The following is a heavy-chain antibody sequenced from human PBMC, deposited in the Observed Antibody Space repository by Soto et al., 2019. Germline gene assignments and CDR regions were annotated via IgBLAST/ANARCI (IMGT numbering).Heavy chain of an antibody. CDR2: MYCRGRT. Sequence: SQTLSLTCSVSSGSISSGGYYWPWSSQHAGKGLDWLGYMYCRGRTYYNPSLKSRVTISVDTSKIQFSLKLSSVTAADTAVYYCARDLWIHMGRGVRYYYYYGMDVWGQGTTVTVSS. D-gene: IGHD3-10*01. CDR3: ARDLWIHMGRGVRYYYYYGMDV. J-gene: IGHJ6*02. CDR1: SGSISSGGYY. V-gene: IGHV4-31*03.